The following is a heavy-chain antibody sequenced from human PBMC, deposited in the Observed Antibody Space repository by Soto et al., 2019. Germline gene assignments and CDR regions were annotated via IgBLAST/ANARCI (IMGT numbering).Heavy chain of an antibody. J-gene: IGHJ6*02. V-gene: IGHV1-69*13. CDR2: IIPIFGTA. CDR3: ASCSTSCYSGYYYYGMDV. D-gene: IGHD2-2*01. Sequence: SVKVSCKASGGTFSSYAISWVRQAPGQGLEWMGGIIPIFGTANYAQKFQGRVTITADESTSTAYMGLSSLRSEDTAVYYCASCSTSCYSGYYYYGMDVWGQGTTVTVSS. CDR1: GGTFSSYA.